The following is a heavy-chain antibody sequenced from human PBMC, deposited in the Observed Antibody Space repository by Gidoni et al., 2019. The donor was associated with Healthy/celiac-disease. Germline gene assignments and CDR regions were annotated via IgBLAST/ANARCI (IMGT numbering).Heavy chain of an antibody. CDR3: ARDPESQGWFDP. Sequence: QVHLVQSGAAVQKPGASVKVSCKASGYTFTSYYMHWGRQAPGQGLEWMGIINPSGGSTSYAQKFQGRVTMTRDTSTSTVYMELSSLRSEDTAVYYCARDPESQGWFDPWGQGTLVTVSS. CDR1: GYTFTSYY. CDR2: INPSGGST. V-gene: IGHV1-46*01. J-gene: IGHJ5*02.